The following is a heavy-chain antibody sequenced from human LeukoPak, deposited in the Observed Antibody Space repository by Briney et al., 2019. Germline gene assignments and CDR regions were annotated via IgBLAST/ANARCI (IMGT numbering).Heavy chain of an antibody. D-gene: IGHD2-15*01. V-gene: IGHV1-2*02. CDR2: INPNSGGT. CDR3: AREKRYCSGGSCYSSPIPNDY. CDR1: GYTFTGYY. J-gene: IGHJ4*02. Sequence: GASVKVPCKASGYTFTGYYMHWVRQAPGQGLEWMGWINPNSGGTNYAQKFQGRVTMTRDTSISTAYMELSRLRSDDTAVYYCAREKRYCSGGSCYSSPIPNDYWGQRTLVTVSS.